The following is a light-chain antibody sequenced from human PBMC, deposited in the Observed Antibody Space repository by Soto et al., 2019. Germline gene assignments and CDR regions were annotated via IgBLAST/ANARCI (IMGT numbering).Light chain of an antibody. CDR1: QSVSNNY. CDR2: EAS. CDR3: QQRSNRSLT. Sequence: EIVLTQSPGTLSLSPGERATLSCRASQSVSNNYLAWYQQKPGQAPRLLIYEASNRATGIPARFSGTGSGTDFTLTISSLEPEDSAVYYCQQRSNRSLTFGGGTKVDI. V-gene: IGKV3D-20*02. J-gene: IGKJ4*01.